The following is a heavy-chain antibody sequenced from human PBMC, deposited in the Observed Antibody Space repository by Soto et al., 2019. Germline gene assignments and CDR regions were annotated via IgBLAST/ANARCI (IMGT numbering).Heavy chain of an antibody. J-gene: IGHJ4*02. CDR3: AKDEATVTSEY. CDR1: GFTFSSYA. Sequence: GWSLRLSCAASGFTFSSYAMSCVRQAPGKGLEWVSAISGSGGSTYYADSGQGRFTISRDNSKNPLYLQMNSLRAEDTAVYYCAKDEATVTSEYWGQGTMVTV. V-gene: IGHV3-23*01. CDR2: ISGSGGST. D-gene: IGHD4-17*01.